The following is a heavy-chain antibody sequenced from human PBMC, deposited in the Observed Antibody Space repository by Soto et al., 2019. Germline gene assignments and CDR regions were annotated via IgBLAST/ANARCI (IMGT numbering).Heavy chain of an antibody. CDR2: VYSSGTT. D-gene: IGHD3-9*01. CDR3: ARENLRWFDP. J-gene: IGHJ5*02. V-gene: IGHV4-59*01. Sequence: PSETLSLTCTVSGVSFTTYYWSWIRQPPGKGLEWIGYVYSSGTTSYNPSLKSRVTISIDTSKNQLSLKLTSVTAADTAVYYCARENLRWFDPWGQGTLVTVSS. CDR1: GVSFTTYY.